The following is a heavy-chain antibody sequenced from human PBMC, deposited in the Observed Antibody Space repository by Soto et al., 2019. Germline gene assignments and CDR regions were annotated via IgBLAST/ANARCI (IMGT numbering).Heavy chain of an antibody. Sequence: HPGGSLRLSCAASGFTFSSYEMNWVRQAPGKGLEWVSYISSSGSTIYYTDSVKGRFTISRDNSLHTVYLQMNSLGPEDTAVYFCARSSGVSTPDFDYWGQGALVTVSS. CDR1: GFTFSSYE. CDR3: ARSSGVSTPDFDY. V-gene: IGHV3-48*03. CDR2: ISSSGSTI. J-gene: IGHJ4*02. D-gene: IGHD3-10*01.